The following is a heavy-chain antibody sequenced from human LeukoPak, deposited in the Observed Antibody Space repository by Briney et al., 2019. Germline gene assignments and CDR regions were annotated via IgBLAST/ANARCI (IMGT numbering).Heavy chain of an antibody. V-gene: IGHV3-30-3*01. D-gene: IGHD1-14*01. CDR3: ATEAFDI. Sequence: PGGSLRLSCAASGFTFSSYAMHWVRQAQGEGLEWVAVISYDGSNKYYADSVKGRFTISRDNSKNTLYLQMNSLRAEDTAVYYCATEAFDIWGQGTMVTVSS. CDR2: ISYDGSNK. J-gene: IGHJ3*02. CDR1: GFTFSSYA.